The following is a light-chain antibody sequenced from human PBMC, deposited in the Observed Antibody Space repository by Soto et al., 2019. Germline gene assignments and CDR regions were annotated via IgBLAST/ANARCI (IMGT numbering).Light chain of an antibody. Sequence: AIQMTQSPSSLSASVGDRVTITCRASQGIRNDLSWYQDKPGKAPKLLIYAASSLQPGVPSRFSGSGSGTDFTLTITALQPEDFATYYCLQDYNYPRTFGQGTKVEIK. V-gene: IGKV1-6*01. CDR2: AAS. CDR1: QGIRND. CDR3: LQDYNYPRT. J-gene: IGKJ1*01.